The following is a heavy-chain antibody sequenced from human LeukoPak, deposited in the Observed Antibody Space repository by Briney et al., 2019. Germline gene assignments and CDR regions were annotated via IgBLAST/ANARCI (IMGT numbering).Heavy chain of an antibody. CDR3: ARDLYYDFWSGYYQYYYGMDV. CDR1: GFTFSSYW. CDR2: IKQYGSEK. Sequence: GGSLRLSCAASGFTFSSYWMSWVRQAPGKGLEWLANIKQYGSEKYYVDSVKGRFTIPSDNPKNSLYLQMTSLRAEDTAVYYCARDLYYDFWSGYYQYYYGMDVWGQGTTVTVSS. D-gene: IGHD3-3*01. V-gene: IGHV3-7*01. J-gene: IGHJ6*02.